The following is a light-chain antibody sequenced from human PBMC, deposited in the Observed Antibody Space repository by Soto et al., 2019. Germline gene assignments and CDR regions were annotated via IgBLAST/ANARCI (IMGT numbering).Light chain of an antibody. Sequence: EIVMTQSPATLSVSPGERATLSCRASQSVSSNLAWYQQKPGQAPRLLIYGASTRATGIPARFSGSGSGTESTLTISSLQSEDFAVYYGQQYNNWPPWTFGQGTKVEIK. V-gene: IGKV3-15*01. CDR3: QQYNNWPPWT. CDR2: GAS. J-gene: IGKJ1*01. CDR1: QSVSSN.